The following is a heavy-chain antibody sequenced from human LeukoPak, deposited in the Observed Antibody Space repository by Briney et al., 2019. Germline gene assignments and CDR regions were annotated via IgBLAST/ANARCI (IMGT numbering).Heavy chain of an antibody. CDR3: VRGFGGRTDS. V-gene: IGHV3-74*01. CDR2: INSDGSRT. D-gene: IGHD2-15*01. CDR1: GFTFSSSW. Sequence: GGSLRLSCAASGFTFSSSWMHWARQAPGKGLVWVTHINSDGSRTDHAHSVKGLFTLSRDNANDTLYLQMSSLRAEDTAVYYCVRGFGGRTDSWGQGTEVTVST. J-gene: IGHJ5*01.